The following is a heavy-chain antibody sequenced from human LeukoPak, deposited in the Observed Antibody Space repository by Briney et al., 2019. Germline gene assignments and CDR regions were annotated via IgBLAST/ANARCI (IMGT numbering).Heavy chain of an antibody. V-gene: IGHV3-13*01. D-gene: IGHD6-13*01. CDR2: VGTGGDT. CDR3: ARRSAAAGIDAFDI. Sequence: TGGSLRLSCSASGFSLRNYDMHWVRQPTGKGLEWVSAVGTGGDTYYAGSVKGRFTVVRENAKNTLYLQMNSLRAGDTAMYYCARRSAAAGIDAFDIWGQGTMVTVSS. CDR1: GFSLRNYD. J-gene: IGHJ3*02.